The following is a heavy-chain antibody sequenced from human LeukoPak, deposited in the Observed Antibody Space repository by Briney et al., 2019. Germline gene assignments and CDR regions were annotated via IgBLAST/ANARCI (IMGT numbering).Heavy chain of an antibody. D-gene: IGHD2-2*01. CDR1: GHTFTGYY. CDR3: ARRYCSSTSCLNWFDP. Sequence: ASVKVSCKASGHTFTGYYMHWVRQAPGQGLEWMGRINPNSGGTNYAQKFQGRVTMTRDTSISTAYMELSRLRSDDTAVYYCARRYCSSTSCLNWFDPWGQGTLVTVSS. V-gene: IGHV1-2*06. CDR2: INPNSGGT. J-gene: IGHJ5*02.